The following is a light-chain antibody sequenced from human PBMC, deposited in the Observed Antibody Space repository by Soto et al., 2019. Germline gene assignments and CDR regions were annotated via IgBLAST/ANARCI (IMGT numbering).Light chain of an antibody. V-gene: IGKV3-20*01. J-gene: IGKJ5*01. CDR3: QQYGGSLPIT. Sequence: DIVLTQSPGTLSLSQVERAALSCRASQSVSSSYLAWYQQKPGQAPRLLIYGASSRATGIPQRFSGSGSGTDFTLTISRLEPEDFAAYYCQQYGGSLPITFGQGTRLEI. CDR2: GAS. CDR1: QSVSSSY.